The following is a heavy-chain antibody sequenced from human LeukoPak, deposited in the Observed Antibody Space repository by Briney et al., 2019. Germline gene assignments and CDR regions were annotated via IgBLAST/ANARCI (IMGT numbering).Heavy chain of an antibody. V-gene: IGHV4-4*07. D-gene: IGHD2-2*01. Sequence: SETLSLTCTVSGGSISSYYWSWIRQPAGKGLEWIGRIYTSGSTNYNPSLKSRVTMSVDTSKNQFSLKLSSVTAADTAVYYCAIYWQDCSSTSCYDTFDIWGQGTMVTVSS. CDR2: IYTSGST. J-gene: IGHJ3*02. CDR3: AIYWQDCSSTSCYDTFDI. CDR1: GGSISSYY.